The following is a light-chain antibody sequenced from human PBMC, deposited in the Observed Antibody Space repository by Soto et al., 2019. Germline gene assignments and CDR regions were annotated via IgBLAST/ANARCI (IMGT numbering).Light chain of an antibody. CDR1: QSVSSY. V-gene: IGKV3-11*01. Sequence: EIVLTQSPATLSLSPGERATLSCRASQSVSSYLAWYQQKPGQAPRLLIYDASNRATGIPARFSGSGSGTAFTLSIITIEPEDFAFYYCKQRSSWPLTVGGGTKVEIK. J-gene: IGKJ4*02. CDR3: KQRSSWPLT. CDR2: DAS.